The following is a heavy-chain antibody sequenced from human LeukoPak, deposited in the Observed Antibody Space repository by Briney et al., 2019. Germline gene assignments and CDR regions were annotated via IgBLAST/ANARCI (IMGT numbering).Heavy chain of an antibody. J-gene: IGHJ3*02. Sequence: SDTLSLTCAVSGYSISSSNWWGWIRQPPGKGLEWIGYIYYSGSIYYNPSLKSRVTMSVDTSKNQFSLKLSSVTAADTAVYYCARAKRWRLEPNAFDIWGQGTMVTVSS. V-gene: IGHV4-28*05. CDR2: IYYSGSI. D-gene: IGHD5-24*01. CDR1: GYSISSSNW. CDR3: ARAKRWRLEPNAFDI.